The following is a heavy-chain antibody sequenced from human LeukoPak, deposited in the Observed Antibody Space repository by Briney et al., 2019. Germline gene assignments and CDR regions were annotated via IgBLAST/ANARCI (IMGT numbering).Heavy chain of an antibody. CDR2: IIPIFGTA. CDR1: GGTFSSYA. V-gene: IGHV1-69*01. D-gene: IGHD2-2*01. Sequence: GSSVTVSCTASGGTFSSYAISWVRQAPGQGLEWMGGIIPIFGTANYAQKFQGRVTITADESTSTAYMELSSLRSEDTAVYYCASPYCSSTSCYTYYYYGMDVWGQGTTVTVSS. CDR3: ASPYCSSTSCYTYYYYGMDV. J-gene: IGHJ6*02.